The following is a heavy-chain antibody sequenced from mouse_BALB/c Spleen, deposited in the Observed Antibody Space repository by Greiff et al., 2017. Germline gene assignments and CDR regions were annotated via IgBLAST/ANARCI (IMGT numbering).Heavy chain of an antibody. CDR2: INPSSGYT. V-gene: IGHV1-4*02. CDR3: ARSSGNYYAMDY. CDR1: GYTFTSYT. J-gene: IGHJ4*01. Sequence: QVQLQQSAAELARPGASVKMSCKASGYTFTSYTMHWVKQRPGQGLEWIGYINPSSGYTEYNQKFKDKTTLTADKSSSTAYMQLSSLTSEDSAVYYCARSSGNYYAMDYWGQGTSVTVSS.